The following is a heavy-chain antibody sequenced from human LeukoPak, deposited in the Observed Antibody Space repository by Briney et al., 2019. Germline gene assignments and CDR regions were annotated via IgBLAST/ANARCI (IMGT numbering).Heavy chain of an antibody. CDR1: GFSIENDW. CDR3: TLIQGWGAGSYFLDY. D-gene: IGHD3-10*01. Sequence: PGGSLRLSCAASGFSIENDWMSWVRQAPGKGLEWVGRVKSYNAGGTTHYAAPVKGRFIISRDDPKNMLYLQMDSLKTEDTAVYYCTLIQGWGAGSYFLDYWGQGALVTVSS. CDR2: VKSYNAGGTT. V-gene: IGHV3-15*01. J-gene: IGHJ4*02.